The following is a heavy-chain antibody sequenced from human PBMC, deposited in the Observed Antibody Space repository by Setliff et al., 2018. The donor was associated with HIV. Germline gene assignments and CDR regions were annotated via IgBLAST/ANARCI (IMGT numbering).Heavy chain of an antibody. CDR1: GYTFTDYY. Sequence: ASVKVSCKASGYTFTDYYIHWVRQAPGQGPEWMGWINPKNGDAYYGQNFRGRITVTRDTSITTVYMELSSLRSDDTAVYYCAGASGYDSSWYTSYWGQGALVTVSS. D-gene: IGHD6-13*01. CDR2: INPKNGDA. V-gene: IGHV1-2*02. CDR3: AGASGYDSSWYTSY. J-gene: IGHJ4*02.